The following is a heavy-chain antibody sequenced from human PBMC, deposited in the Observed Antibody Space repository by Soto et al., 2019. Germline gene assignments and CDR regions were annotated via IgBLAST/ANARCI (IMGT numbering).Heavy chain of an antibody. D-gene: IGHD6-6*01. Sequence: QVQMVESGGGVVQPGRSLRLSCAASGFPFSTYGMHWVRQTPGKGLEWMAVISNDGTNTDYADSVKGRFTISRDNSKDTLFLQMNSLRGEDSAVYYCAKVVRADTTSSNFYYYSALDDWGQGTTVTVSS. CDR2: ISNDGTNT. CDR3: AKVVRADTTSSNFYYYSALDD. J-gene: IGHJ6*02. CDR1: GFPFSTYG. V-gene: IGHV3-30*18.